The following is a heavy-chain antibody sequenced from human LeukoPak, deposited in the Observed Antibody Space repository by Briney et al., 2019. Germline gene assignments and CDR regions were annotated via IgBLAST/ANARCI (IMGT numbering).Heavy chain of an antibody. J-gene: IGHJ4*02. Sequence: GASVKVSCKASGYTFTSYGITWVRQAPGQGLEWMGWISAYNGNTNYAQKFQGRVTMTTDTSTSTAYMGLRSLRSDDTAVYYCARATIFGVVIDYWGQGTLVTVSS. D-gene: IGHD3-3*01. CDR1: GYTFTSYG. CDR3: ARATIFGVVIDY. V-gene: IGHV1-18*01. CDR2: ISAYNGNT.